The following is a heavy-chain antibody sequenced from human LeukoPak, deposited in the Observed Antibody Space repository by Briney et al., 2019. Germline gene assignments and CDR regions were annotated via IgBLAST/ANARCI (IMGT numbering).Heavy chain of an antibody. D-gene: IGHD3-22*01. CDR2: INPQSGGT. Sequence: ASVRVSCKASGYIFTGYYIHWVRQAPGQGLEWIGWINPQSGGTNSAQKFQGRVNMTRDTSINTAYMALSRLTSDDTAVYYCARNHDSTGYPLITYWGQGTLVTVSS. J-gene: IGHJ4*02. CDR3: ARNHDSTGYPLITY. V-gene: IGHV1-2*02. CDR1: GYIFTGYY.